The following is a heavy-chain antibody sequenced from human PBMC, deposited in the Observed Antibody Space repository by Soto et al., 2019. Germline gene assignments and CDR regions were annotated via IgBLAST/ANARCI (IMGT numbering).Heavy chain of an antibody. Sequence: ASVKVSCKASGYTFTGYYMHWVRQAPGQGLGWMGWINPNSGGTNYAQKFQGWVTMTRDTSISTAYMELSRLRSDDTAVYYCAREAGYSYGLGYYGMDVWGQGTTVTVSS. CDR3: AREAGYSYGLGYYGMDV. J-gene: IGHJ6*02. CDR1: GYTFTGYY. V-gene: IGHV1-2*04. D-gene: IGHD5-18*01. CDR2: INPNSGGT.